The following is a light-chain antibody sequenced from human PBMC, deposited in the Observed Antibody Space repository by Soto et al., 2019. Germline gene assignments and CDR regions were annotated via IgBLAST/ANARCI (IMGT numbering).Light chain of an antibody. J-gene: IGLJ1*01. CDR3: SLYTSSDTPYA. V-gene: IGLV2-14*01. CDR1: SSDVGAYDY. CDR2: VVS. Sequence: QSALTQPASVSGSPGQSITIYCTGTSSDVGAYDYVSWYQQHPDKAPKLITYVVSTRSSGVSNRFSGSKSGNTASLTISGLQAEDETDSYCSLYTSSDTPYAFGTGTKLT.